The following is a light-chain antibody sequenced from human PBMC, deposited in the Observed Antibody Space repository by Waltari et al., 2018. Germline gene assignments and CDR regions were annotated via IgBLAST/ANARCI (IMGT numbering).Light chain of an antibody. V-gene: IGLV4-69*01. Sequence: QLVLTQSPSASASLGASVKLTCTLSSGHSSNVIAWLQQQPEKGPRYLMKVNSDGSHSKGDEIPDRFSGARSGTGRYLTISSLQSEDEADYYCQTGGHGTWVFGGGTKLTVL. J-gene: IGLJ3*02. CDR1: SGHSSNV. CDR2: VNSDGSH. CDR3: QTGGHGTWV.